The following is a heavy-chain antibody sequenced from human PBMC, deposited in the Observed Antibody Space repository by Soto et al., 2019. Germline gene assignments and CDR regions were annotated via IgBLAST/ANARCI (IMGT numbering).Heavy chain of an antibody. CDR2: IRSKAYGGTT. CDR3: TGDFWSGPTPYYYYGMDV. J-gene: IGHJ6*02. CDR1: GFTFGDSA. V-gene: IGHV3-49*03. Sequence: GGSLRLSCTASGFTFGDSAMSWFRQAPGKGLEWVGFIRSKAYGGTTEYAASVKGRFTISRDDSKSIAYLQMNSLKTEDTAVYYCTGDFWSGPTPYYYYGMDVWGQGTTVTVSS. D-gene: IGHD3-3*01.